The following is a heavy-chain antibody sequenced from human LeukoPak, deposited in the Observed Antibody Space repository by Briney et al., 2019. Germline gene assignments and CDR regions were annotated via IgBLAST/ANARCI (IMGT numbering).Heavy chain of an antibody. V-gene: IGHV4-4*07. CDR1: GGSISSYY. CDR2: IYTSGST. J-gene: IGHJ6*03. Sequence: SETLSLTCTVSGGSISSYYWSWLRQPAGKGLEWIGRIYTSGSTNYNPSLTSRVTMSVDTSKNQFSLKLSSVTAADTAVYYCASISTTNYYYMDVWGKGTTVTVSS. CDR3: ASISTTNYYYMDV. D-gene: IGHD4-17*01.